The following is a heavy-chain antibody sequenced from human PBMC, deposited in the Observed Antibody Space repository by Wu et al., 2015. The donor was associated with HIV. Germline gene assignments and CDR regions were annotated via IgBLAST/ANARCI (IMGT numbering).Heavy chain of an antibody. D-gene: IGHD6-13*01. CDR2: IIPIFGTA. CDR1: GGTFSSYA. CDR3: ARGLSRIAAAGTGAEYFQH. V-gene: IGHV1-69*13. Sequence: QVQLVQSGAEVKKPGSSVKVSCKASGGTFSSYAISWVRQAPGQGLEWMGRIIPIFGTANYAQKFQGRVTITADESTSTAYMELSSLRSEDTAVYYCARGLSRIAAAGTGAEYFQHWGQGTLGHR. J-gene: IGHJ1*01.